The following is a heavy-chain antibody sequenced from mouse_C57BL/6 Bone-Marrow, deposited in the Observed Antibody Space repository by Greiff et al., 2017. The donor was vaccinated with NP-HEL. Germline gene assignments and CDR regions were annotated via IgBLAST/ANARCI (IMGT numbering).Heavy chain of an antibody. D-gene: IGHD2-3*01. V-gene: IGHV1-81*01. Sequence: QVQLQQSGAELARPGASVKLSCKASGYTFTSYGISWVKQRTGQGLEWIGEIYPRSGNTYYNEKFKGKATLTADKSSSTAYMELRSLTSEDSAVYYCARRSDGYYNSWFADWGKGTLVTVSA. CDR1: GYTFTSYG. CDR2: IYPRSGNT. CDR3: ARRSDGYYNSWFAD. J-gene: IGHJ3*01.